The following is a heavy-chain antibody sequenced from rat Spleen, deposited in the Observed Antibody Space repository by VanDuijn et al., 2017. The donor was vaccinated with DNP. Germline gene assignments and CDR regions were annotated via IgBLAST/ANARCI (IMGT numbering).Heavy chain of an antibody. CDR2: IFLTSDCT. Sequence: EVQLVESGGDLVQPGGSLKLSCVGSGFIFNNYWMTWIRQVPGKGLEWVSSIFLTSDCTYYPDSVTGRFTISRDNAKRTLYLQMDSLTSEDTATYYCATHGSISTISTGAMDVWGQGTSVTVSS. D-gene: IGHD1-2*01. V-gene: IGHV5-31*01. CDR3: ATHGSISTISTGAMDV. J-gene: IGHJ4*01. CDR1: GFIFNNYW.